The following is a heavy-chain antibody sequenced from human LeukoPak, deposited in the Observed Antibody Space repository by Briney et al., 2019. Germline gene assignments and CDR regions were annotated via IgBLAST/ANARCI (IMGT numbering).Heavy chain of an antibody. CDR2: INSDGSTT. D-gene: IGHD2-15*01. CDR1: GFTFSSYW. Sequence: PGGSLRLSCAASGFTFSSYWMHWVRQAPGKGLVWVSRINSDGSTTNYADSVKGRFTISRDNAKNTLYLQMNSLRAEDTAVYYCASRNRGVGYCSGGSCYRPDALDIWGQGTMVTVSS. CDR3: ASRNRGVGYCSGGSCYRPDALDI. J-gene: IGHJ3*02. V-gene: IGHV3-74*01.